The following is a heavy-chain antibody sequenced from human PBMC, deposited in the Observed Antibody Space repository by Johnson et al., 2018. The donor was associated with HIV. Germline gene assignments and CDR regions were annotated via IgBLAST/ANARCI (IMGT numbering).Heavy chain of an antibody. CDR2: IYIGGST. Sequence: VQLVESGGGLVQPGGSLRLSCAASGFTISSQYFNWVRQAPGKGLEWVSVIYIGGSTYYADSVKGRFTIARDNSKNTLYLQMNRLRAEDTAIYYCARGRGWWLQLGGAFDIWGQGTMVTVSS. V-gene: IGHV3-66*01. D-gene: IGHD5-24*01. CDR1: GFTISSQY. CDR3: ARGRGWWLQLGGAFDI. J-gene: IGHJ3*02.